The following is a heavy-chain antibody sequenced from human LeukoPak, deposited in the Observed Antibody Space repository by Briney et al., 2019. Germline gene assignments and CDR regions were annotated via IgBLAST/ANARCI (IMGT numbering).Heavy chain of an antibody. V-gene: IGHV1-2*02. CDR3: ARKLAGYSSSWYYFDY. CDR1: GYTFTSCY. Sequence: ASVKVSCKASGYTFTSCYMHWVRQAPGQGLEWMGWINPNSGGTNYAQKFQGRVTMTRDTSISTAYMELSRLRSDDTAVYYCARKLAGYSSSWYYFDYWGQGTLVTVSS. CDR2: INPNSGGT. J-gene: IGHJ4*02. D-gene: IGHD6-13*01.